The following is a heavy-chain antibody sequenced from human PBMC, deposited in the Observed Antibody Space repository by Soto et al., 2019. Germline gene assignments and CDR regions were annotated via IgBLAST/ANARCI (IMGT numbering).Heavy chain of an antibody. CDR1: GYSFTSYW. D-gene: IGHD3-10*01. CDR2: IDPSDSYT. J-gene: IGHJ6*02. CDR3: ASNPGNYYYYYGMDV. Sequence: GESLKISCKGSGYSFTSYWISWVRQMPGKGLEWMGRIDPSDSYTNHSPSFQGHVTISADKSISTAYLQWSSLKASDTAMYYCASNPGNYYYYYGMDVWGQGTTVTVSS. V-gene: IGHV5-10-1*01.